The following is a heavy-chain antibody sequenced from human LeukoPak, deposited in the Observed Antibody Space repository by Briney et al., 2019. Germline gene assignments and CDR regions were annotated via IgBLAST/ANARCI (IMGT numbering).Heavy chain of an antibody. CDR2: TYYRSKWYN. D-gene: IGHD3-22*01. CDR1: GDSVSSNSAA. V-gene: IGHV6-1*01. CDR3: ARANEYDSSLSFDY. Sequence: SQTLSLTRAISGDSVSSNSAAWNWIRQSPSRGLEWLGKTYYRSKWYNDYAVSVKSRIIINSDTSKNQFSLQLNSVTPEDTAVYYCARANEYDSSLSFDYWGQGTLVTVSS. J-gene: IGHJ4*02.